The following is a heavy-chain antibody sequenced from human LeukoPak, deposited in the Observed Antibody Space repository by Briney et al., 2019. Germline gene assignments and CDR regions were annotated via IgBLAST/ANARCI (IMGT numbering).Heavy chain of an antibody. D-gene: IGHD3-22*01. CDR3: ASGDTTGYSGDAFNI. J-gene: IGHJ3*02. V-gene: IGHV3-33*03. Sequence: GRSLRLSCVASGFTFSRYGMHWVRQAPGKGLELVAIMRYDGSNRYYADSFKGRFTISRDTSKNTLYLQLDSLRAEDTAVYYCASGDTTGYSGDAFNIWGQGTMVTVSS. CDR2: MRYDGSNR. CDR1: GFTFSRYG.